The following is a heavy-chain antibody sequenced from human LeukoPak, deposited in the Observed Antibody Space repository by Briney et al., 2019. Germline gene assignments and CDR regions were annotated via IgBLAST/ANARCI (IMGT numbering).Heavy chain of an antibody. CDR3: AKSPPVGRENYYYYCGMDV. Sequence: SETLSLTCAVYGGSFSGYYWSWIRQPPGKGLEWIGEINHSGSTNYNPSLKSRVTISVDTSKNQFSLKLSSVTAADTAVYYCAKSPPVGRENYYYYCGMDVWGQGTTVTVSS. D-gene: IGHD1-26*01. CDR1: GGSFSGYY. V-gene: IGHV4-34*01. CDR2: INHSGST. J-gene: IGHJ6*02.